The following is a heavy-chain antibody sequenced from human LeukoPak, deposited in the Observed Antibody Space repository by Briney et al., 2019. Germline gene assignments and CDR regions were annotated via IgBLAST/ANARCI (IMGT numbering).Heavy chain of an antibody. Sequence: GSLRLSRAASGFTFSSYEMNWVRQAPGKGLEWVSAISGSGGSTYYADSVKGRFTISRDNSKNTLYLQMNNLRAEDAAVYYCARDRWFGESLPAHFDYWGQGTLVTVSS. D-gene: IGHD3-10*01. CDR2: ISGSGGST. CDR3: ARDRWFGESLPAHFDY. V-gene: IGHV3-23*01. J-gene: IGHJ4*02. CDR1: GFTFSSYE.